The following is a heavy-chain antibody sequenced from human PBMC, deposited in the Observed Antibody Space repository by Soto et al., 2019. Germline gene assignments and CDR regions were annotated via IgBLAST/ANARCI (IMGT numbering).Heavy chain of an antibody. CDR2: TYYRSKWYN. CDR1: GDSVSSNSAA. J-gene: IGHJ6*02. V-gene: IGHV6-1*01. Sequence: PSQTLSLTCAISGDSVSSNSAAWNWIRQSPSRGLEWLGRTYYRSKWYNDYAVSVKSRITINPDTSKNQFSLQLNSVTPEDTAVYYCAREGLRKRVRGVIFFLSQTKHYYYGMDVWGQGTTVTVSS. D-gene: IGHD3-10*01. CDR3: AREGLRKRVRGVIFFLSQTKHYYYGMDV.